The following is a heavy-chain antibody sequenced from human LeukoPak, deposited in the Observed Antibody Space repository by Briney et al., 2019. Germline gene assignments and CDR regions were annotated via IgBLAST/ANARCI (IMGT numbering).Heavy chain of an antibody. CDR2: IYYSGST. D-gene: IGHD3-22*01. CDR3: ARAYDSSVYFPFGY. Sequence: SETLSLTCTVSGGSISGYYWSWIRQPPGKGLEWIGYIYYSGSTNYKPSLKSRVTISTDTSKNQFSLRLNSVTAADTAVYYCARAYDSSVYFPFGYWGQGTLVTVSS. V-gene: IGHV4-59*01. J-gene: IGHJ4*02. CDR1: GGSISGYY.